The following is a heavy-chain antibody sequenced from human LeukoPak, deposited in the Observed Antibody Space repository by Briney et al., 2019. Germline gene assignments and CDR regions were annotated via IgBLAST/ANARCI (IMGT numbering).Heavy chain of an antibody. CDR2: IIPILGIA. V-gene: IGHV1-69*02. J-gene: IGHJ6*02. Sequence: ASVKVSCKASGGTLSSYTISWVRQAPRQGLEWMGRIIPILGIANYAQKFQGRVMITADKSTSTAYMELSSLRSEDTAVYYCARGGLLGEYYYGMDVWGQGTTVTVSS. CDR1: GGTLSSYT. CDR3: ARGGLLGEYYYGMDV. D-gene: IGHD3-10*01.